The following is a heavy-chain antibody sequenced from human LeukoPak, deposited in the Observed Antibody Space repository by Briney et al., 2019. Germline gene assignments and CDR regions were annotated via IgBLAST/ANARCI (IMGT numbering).Heavy chain of an antibody. CDR1: GGSISSSPYH. Sequence: PSETLSLTCTVSGGSISSSPYHWGWIRQPPGEGLEWIVNIYYSGVTYYKPSLKSRVIISLGTSKIQFSLNLNSVTAADTAVYYGARQSSSGLDYWGQGTLVTVSS. CDR2: IYYSGVT. V-gene: IGHV4-39*01. D-gene: IGHD6-19*01. CDR3: ARQSSSGLDY. J-gene: IGHJ4*02.